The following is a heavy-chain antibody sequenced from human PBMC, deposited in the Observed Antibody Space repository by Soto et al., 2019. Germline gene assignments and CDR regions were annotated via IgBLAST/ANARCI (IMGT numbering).Heavy chain of an antibody. V-gene: IGHV3-21*01. CDR2: TSSSSTYM. J-gene: IGHJ3*01. CDR3: ARSLGGAFNL. Sequence: GGSLRLSCAASGFTFSSYSMNWARQTPGKGLEWVSSTSSSSTYMYYADSVKGRFTMSRDNAENSLYLQMNSLRAEDTAIYYCARSLGGAFNLWGQGTMVTVSS. CDR1: GFTFSSYS.